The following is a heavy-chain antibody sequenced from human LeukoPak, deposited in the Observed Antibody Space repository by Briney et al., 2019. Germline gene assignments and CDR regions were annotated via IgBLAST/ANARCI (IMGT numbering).Heavy chain of an antibody. CDR2: IYYSGST. CDR3: SSAYRGENWNHQPYYYYYYYMDV. Sequence: SETLSLTCTVSGGSFSSSSYYWGWIRQPLGKGLEWIGSIYYSGSTYYNPSLKSRATISVDTSKNQFSLKLSSVTAADTAVYYCSSAYRGENWNHQPYYYYYYYMDVWGKGTTVTVSS. J-gene: IGHJ6*03. CDR1: GGSFSSSSYY. V-gene: IGHV4-39*01. D-gene: IGHD1-14*01.